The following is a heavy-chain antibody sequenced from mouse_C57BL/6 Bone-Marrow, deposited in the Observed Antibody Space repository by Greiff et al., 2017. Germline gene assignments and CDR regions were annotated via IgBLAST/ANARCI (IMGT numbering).Heavy chain of an antibody. D-gene: IGHD2-4*01. CDR2: INPNNGGT. Sequence: VQLQQSGPELVKPGASVKISCKASGYTFTDYYMNWVKQSHGKSLEWIGDINPNNGGTSYNQKFKGKATLTVDKSSSTAYMELRSLTSEDSADYYCARGSYYDYDFAYWGQGTLVTVSA. V-gene: IGHV1-26*01. CDR1: GYTFTDYY. CDR3: ARGSYYDYDFAY. J-gene: IGHJ3*01.